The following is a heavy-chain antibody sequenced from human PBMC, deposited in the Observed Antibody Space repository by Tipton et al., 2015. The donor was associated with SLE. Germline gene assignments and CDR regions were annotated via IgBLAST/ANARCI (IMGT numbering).Heavy chain of an antibody. CDR3: ARQVASFDY. J-gene: IGHJ4*02. V-gene: IGHV4-39*01. Sequence: GLVKPSETLSLTCTVSGDSINSRSYHWGWIRQPPGKGLEWIGSIFYSGSTSYNPSLQSRVTISVDTSKNQFSLKLNSVTASDTAVYYCARQVASFDYWGQGTLVTVSS. D-gene: IGHD5-12*01. CDR1: GDSINSRSYH. CDR2: IFYSGST.